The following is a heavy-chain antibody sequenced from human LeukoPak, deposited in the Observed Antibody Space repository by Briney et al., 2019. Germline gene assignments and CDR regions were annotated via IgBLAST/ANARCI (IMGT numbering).Heavy chain of an antibody. D-gene: IGHD6-19*01. CDR1: GYTFTGYY. Sequence: ASVKVSCKASGYTFTGYYMHWVRQAPGQGLEWMGWINPNSGDTNYAQRFQGRVTMTRDTAISTAYMELSSLRSDDTAVYYCARVAVAGGFDIWAKGQWSPSLQ. J-gene: IGHJ3*02. CDR2: INPNSGDT. V-gene: IGHV1-2*02. CDR3: ARVAVAGGFDI.